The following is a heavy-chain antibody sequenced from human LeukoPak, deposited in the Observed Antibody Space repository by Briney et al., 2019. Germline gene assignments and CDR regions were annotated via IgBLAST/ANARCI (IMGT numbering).Heavy chain of an antibody. CDR1: GGSFSGYY. Sequence: SETLSLTCAVYGGSFSGYYWSSIRQPPGKGLEWIGEINHSGSTNYKPSLKSRVTLSVDPSKNQFSLKLSSVTAPDPAVSYCARKFCSSTRCYNSYWGQGTLVTVSS. J-gene: IGHJ4*02. CDR3: ARKFCSSTRCYNSY. D-gene: IGHD2-2*01. CDR2: INHSGST. V-gene: IGHV4-34*01.